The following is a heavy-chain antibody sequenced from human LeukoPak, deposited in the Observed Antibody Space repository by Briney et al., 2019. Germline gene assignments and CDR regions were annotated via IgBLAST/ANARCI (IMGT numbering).Heavy chain of an antibody. J-gene: IGHJ4*02. Sequence: SETLSLTCTVSGGSITRFYWSWIRQPPGKGLEWIGYIYDIGTTNYNPPLKTRVTMSVDTSNNQFSLKLSSVTAADTAVYYCATGVHGITAAGDYDYWGQGTLVTVSS. CDR2: IYDIGTT. CDR1: GGSITRFY. D-gene: IGHD6-13*01. CDR3: ATGVHGITAAGDYDY. V-gene: IGHV4-59*03.